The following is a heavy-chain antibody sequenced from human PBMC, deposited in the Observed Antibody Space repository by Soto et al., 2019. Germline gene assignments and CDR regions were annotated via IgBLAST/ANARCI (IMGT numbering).Heavy chain of an antibody. CDR2: ISAYNGNT. J-gene: IGHJ4*02. CDR1: GYTFTNSG. D-gene: IGHD5-18*01. Sequence: QVQLVQSGAEVKKPGASVKVSCKASGYTFTNSGISWVRQAPGQGLEWMGWISAYNGNTNYAQKLQGRVTMTTDTSTSTAYMGLRSLRSDDTAVYYCARASRGYSYEAAFYYWGQGTLVTVSS. V-gene: IGHV1-18*01. CDR3: ARASRGYSYEAAFYY.